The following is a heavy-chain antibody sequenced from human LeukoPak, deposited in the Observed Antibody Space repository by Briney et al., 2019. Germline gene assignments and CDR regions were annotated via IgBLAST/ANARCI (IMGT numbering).Heavy chain of an antibody. J-gene: IGHJ4*02. CDR1: GFTVSSNY. CDR3: TRAAAGTGIISYFDY. CDR2: IYSGGST. V-gene: IGHV3-53*01. D-gene: IGHD6-13*01. Sequence: PGGSLRLSCAASGFTVSSNYMSWVRQAPGKGLEWVSVIYSGGSTYYADSVKGRFTISRDNSKNTLYLQMNSLRAEDTAVYYCTRAAAGTGIISYFDYWGQGTLVTVSS.